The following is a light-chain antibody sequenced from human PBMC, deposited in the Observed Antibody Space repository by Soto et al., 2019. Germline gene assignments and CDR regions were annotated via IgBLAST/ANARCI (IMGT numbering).Light chain of an antibody. CDR1: QSISSY. CDR2: AAS. J-gene: IGKJ2*01. CDR3: QQSYSTPVT. Sequence: DIQMTQSPSSLSASVGDRVTITCRASQSISSYLNWYQQKPGKAPKLLIYAASSLQSGVTSRFSGSGSRKDFTLTISSLQPEDFATYYCQQSYSTPVTFGQGTKLEIK. V-gene: IGKV1-39*01.